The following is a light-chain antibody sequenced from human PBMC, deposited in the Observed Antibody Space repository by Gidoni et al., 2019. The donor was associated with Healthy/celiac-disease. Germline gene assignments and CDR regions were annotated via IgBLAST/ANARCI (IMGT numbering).Light chain of an antibody. V-gene: IGKV3-11*01. CDR1: QSVSSY. CDR3: QQRSNWPPA. Sequence: EIVLTPSPATLSLSPGERATLSCRASQSVSSYLAWYQQKPGQAPRLLTDDASNRATGIPARFSGSGSGTDFTLTISSLEPEDFAVYYCQQRSNWPPAFXGXTKVEIK. CDR2: DAS. J-gene: IGKJ4*01.